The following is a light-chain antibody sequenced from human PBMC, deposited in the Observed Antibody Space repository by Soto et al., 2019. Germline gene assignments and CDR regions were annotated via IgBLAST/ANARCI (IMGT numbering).Light chain of an antibody. CDR1: QGIRNS. J-gene: IGKJ4*01. CDR2: AAS. Sequence: DIQMTQSPSFLSASVGDRVTITCRAMQGIRNSLAWYQHKPGKVPKLLIYAASTLYSGVSSRFSGSGSGTDFTLTIGSLQPEDVAVYYCQKHSSVPFTFGGGTKVEIK. CDR3: QKHSSVPFT. V-gene: IGKV1-27*01.